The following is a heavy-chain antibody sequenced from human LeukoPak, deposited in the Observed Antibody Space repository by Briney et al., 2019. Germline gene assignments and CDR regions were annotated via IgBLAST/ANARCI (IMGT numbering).Heavy chain of an antibody. D-gene: IGHD4-17*01. CDR2: ISAYNGNT. CDR3: ARDLATVATGWYYYYGMDV. J-gene: IGHJ6*02. V-gene: IGHV1-18*01. CDR1: GYTFTSYG. Sequence: ASVKVSCKASGYTFTSYGISWARQAPGQGLEWMGWISAYNGNTNYAQKLQGRVTMTTDTSTSTAYMELRSLRSDDTAVYYCARDLATVATGWYYYYGMDVWGQGTTVTVSS.